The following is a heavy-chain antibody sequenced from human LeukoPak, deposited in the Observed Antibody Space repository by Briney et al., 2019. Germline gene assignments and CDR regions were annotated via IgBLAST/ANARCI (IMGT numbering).Heavy chain of an antibody. CDR1: GGSFSGYY. CDR2: INHSGST. V-gene: IGHV4-34*01. J-gene: IGHJ6*02. Sequence: PETLSLTCAVYGGSFSGYYWSWIRQPPGKGLEWIGEINHSGSTNYNPSLKSRVTISVDTSKNQFSLKLSSVTAADTAVYYCARGAPTQYYDFWSGYSRYYGMDVWGQGTTVTVPS. CDR3: ARGAPTQYYDFWSGYSRYYGMDV. D-gene: IGHD3-3*01.